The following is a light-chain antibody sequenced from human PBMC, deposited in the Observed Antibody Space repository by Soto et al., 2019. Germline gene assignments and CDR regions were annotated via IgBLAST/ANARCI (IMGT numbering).Light chain of an antibody. CDR1: QSVSSN. Sequence: EIVMTQSPATLSVSPGERATLSCRASQSVSSNLAWYQQKPGQAPRPLIYGASTRATGIPARFSGSGSGTEFTLVISRLQSEDFAVYYCQQYNNWPPLTFGQGTKVEIK. J-gene: IGKJ1*01. V-gene: IGKV3-15*01. CDR2: GAS. CDR3: QQYNNWPPLT.